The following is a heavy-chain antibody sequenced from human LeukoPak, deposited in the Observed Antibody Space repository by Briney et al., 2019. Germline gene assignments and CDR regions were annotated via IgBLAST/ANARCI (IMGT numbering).Heavy chain of an antibody. Sequence: GGSLRLSCAASGFTFSDYYMSWIRQAPGKGLEWVSYISSSSSYTNYADSVKGRFTISRDNAKNSLYLQMNSLRAEDTAVYYCARDLYDSSGYYCDYWGRGTLVTVSS. V-gene: IGHV3-11*05. J-gene: IGHJ4*02. CDR3: ARDLYDSSGYYCDY. CDR2: ISSSSSYT. CDR1: GFTFSDYY. D-gene: IGHD3-22*01.